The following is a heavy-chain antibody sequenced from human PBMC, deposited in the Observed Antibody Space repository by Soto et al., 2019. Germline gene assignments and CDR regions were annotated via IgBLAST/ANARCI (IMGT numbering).Heavy chain of an antibody. V-gene: IGHV4-4*07. J-gene: IGHJ6*02. D-gene: IGHD3-16*01. CDR1: GGSISSYY. CDR2: IYTSGST. Sequence: SETLSLTCTVSGGSISSYYWSWIRQPAGKGLEWIGRIYTSGSTNYNPSLKSRVTMSVDTSKNQFSLKLSSVTAADTAVYYCARTPPRGGYYYYGMDVWGQGTTVTVS. CDR3: ARTPPRGGYYYYGMDV.